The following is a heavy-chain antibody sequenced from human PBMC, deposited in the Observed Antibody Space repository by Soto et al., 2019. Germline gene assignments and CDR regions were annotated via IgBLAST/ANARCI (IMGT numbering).Heavy chain of an antibody. CDR2: ISAYNGNT. Sequence: ASVKVSCKASGYTFTSYGISWVRQAPGQGLEWMGWISAYNGNTNYAQKYQGRVTITTDTSTSTAYMELRSLRSDDTAVYYCAREPPFLHPDYWGQGTLVTVSS. CDR3: AREPPFLHPDY. CDR1: GYTFTSYG. V-gene: IGHV1-18*01. J-gene: IGHJ4*02.